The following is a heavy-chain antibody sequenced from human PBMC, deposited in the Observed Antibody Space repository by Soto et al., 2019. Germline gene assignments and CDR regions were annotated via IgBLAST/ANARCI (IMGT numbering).Heavy chain of an antibody. J-gene: IGHJ4*02. CDR1: GGSISSYD. V-gene: IGHV4-59*01. Sequence: SETLSLTCTVSGGSISSYDWSWIRQPPGKGLEWIGYIYYSGSTNYNPSLKSRVTISVDTSKNQFSLKLSSVTAADTAVYYCARTYCSGGSCYFFDFDYWGQGTLVTVSS. D-gene: IGHD2-15*01. CDR3: ARTYCSGGSCYFFDFDY. CDR2: IYYSGST.